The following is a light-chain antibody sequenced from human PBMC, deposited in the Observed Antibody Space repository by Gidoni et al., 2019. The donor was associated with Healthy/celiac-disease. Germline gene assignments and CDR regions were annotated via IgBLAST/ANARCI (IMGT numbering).Light chain of an antibody. CDR2: DAS. J-gene: IGKJ2*01. Sequence: DIQMTQSPSSLSASVGYRVTITCQASQDISNYLNWYQQKPGKAPKLLIYDASNLETGVPSRFSGSGSGTDFTFTISSLQPEDIATYYCQQYYNLPNTFGQGTKLEIK. V-gene: IGKV1-33*01. CDR3: QQYYNLPNT. CDR1: QDISNY.